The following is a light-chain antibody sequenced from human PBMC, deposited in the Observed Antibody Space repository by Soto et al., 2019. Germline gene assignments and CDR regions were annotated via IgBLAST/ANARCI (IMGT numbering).Light chain of an antibody. J-gene: IGLJ1*01. CDR3: QSYDSSRSPLYV. CDR1: SSNIGAGYD. V-gene: IGLV1-40*01. Sequence: QSVLTQPPSVSGAPGQRVSISCTGSSSNIGAGYDVHWYQHLPGTAPKHLIYANNNRPSGVPDRFSGSKSGTSASLAITGLQAEDEADYYCQSYDSSRSPLYVFGTGTKVTVL. CDR2: ANN.